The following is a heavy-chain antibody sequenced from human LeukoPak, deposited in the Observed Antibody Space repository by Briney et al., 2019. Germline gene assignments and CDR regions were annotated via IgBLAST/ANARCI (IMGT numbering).Heavy chain of an antibody. Sequence: GGSLRLSCAASGFTFSGSAMHRVRQASGKGLEWVGRIRSKANSYATAYAASVKGRFTISRDDSKNTAYLQMNSLRAEDTAVYYCARERRDTAIRPTYFDYWGQGTLVTVSS. V-gene: IGHV3-73*01. J-gene: IGHJ4*02. CDR2: IRSKANSYAT. CDR1: GFTFSGSA. D-gene: IGHD5-18*01. CDR3: ARERRDTAIRPTYFDY.